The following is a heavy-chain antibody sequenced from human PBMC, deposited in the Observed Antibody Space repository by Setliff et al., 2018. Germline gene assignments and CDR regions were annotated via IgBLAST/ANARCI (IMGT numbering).Heavy chain of an antibody. CDR1: GFTFSTYT. V-gene: IGHV3-48*01. Sequence: GGSLRLSCAASGFTFSTYTMNWVRQAPGKGLEWVSYISSGGGIIYYADSVKGRFTISRDNAKNSLYLQMNSLRAEDTAVYYCARDLYGGYYFDYWDQGTLVTVSS. D-gene: IGHD5-12*01. CDR3: ARDLYGGYYFDY. CDR2: ISSGGGII. J-gene: IGHJ4*02.